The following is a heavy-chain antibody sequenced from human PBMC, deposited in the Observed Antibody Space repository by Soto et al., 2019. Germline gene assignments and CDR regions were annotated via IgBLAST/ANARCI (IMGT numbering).Heavy chain of an antibody. J-gene: IGHJ4*02. CDR1: GFTFSSYG. CDR3: AKDRWVRQLRSYFDY. D-gene: IGHD4-17*01. V-gene: IGHV3-30*18. CDR2: ISYDGIKK. Sequence: QVQLVESGGGVVQPGRSLRLSCPASGFTFSSYGMHWVRQAPGKGLEWVAFISYDGIKKYYSDSVKGRFTISRANAKNTLYLQMSSLRAEETAVYYCAKDRWVRQLRSYFDYWGQGTVVTVSS.